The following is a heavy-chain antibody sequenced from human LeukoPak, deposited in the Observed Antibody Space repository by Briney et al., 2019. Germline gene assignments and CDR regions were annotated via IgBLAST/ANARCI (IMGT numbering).Heavy chain of an antibody. J-gene: IGHJ4*02. CDR3: ARGASGGDYVPFDY. V-gene: IGHV4-59*01. CDR2: NYYSGSA. D-gene: IGHD4-17*01. Sequence: PSETLSLTCTVSGGSISGYYWSWIRQAPGKGLEWIGYNYYSGSANYNPSLKSRVTMSVDTSKNQFSLKLSSVTAADTAVYYCARGASGGDYVPFDYWGQGTLVTVSP. CDR1: GGSISGYY.